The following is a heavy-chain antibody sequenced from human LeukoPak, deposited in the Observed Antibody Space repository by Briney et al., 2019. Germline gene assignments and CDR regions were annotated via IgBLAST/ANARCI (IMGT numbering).Heavy chain of an antibody. Sequence: PSETLSLTCTVSGGSISSSSYYWGWIRQPPGKGLEWIGSIYYSGSTYYNPSLKSRVTISVDTSKNQFSLKLSSVTAADTAVYYCARHLAAAAHFYYYGMDVWGQGTTVTVSS. J-gene: IGHJ6*02. D-gene: IGHD6-13*01. V-gene: IGHV4-39*01. CDR1: GGSISSSSYY. CDR3: ARHLAAAAHFYYYGMDV. CDR2: IYYSGST.